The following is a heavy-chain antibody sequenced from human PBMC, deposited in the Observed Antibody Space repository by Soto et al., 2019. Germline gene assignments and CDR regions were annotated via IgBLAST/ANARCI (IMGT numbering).Heavy chain of an antibody. V-gene: IGHV3-30-3*01. D-gene: IGHD3-22*01. Sequence: QVQLVESGGGVVQPGRSLRLSCAASGFTFSSYAMHWVRQAPGKGLEWVAVISYDGSNKYYADSVKGRFTISRDNSKNTLYLQMNSLRAEHTAVYYCARGADSSGLLDYWGQGTLVTVSS. CDR3: ARGADSSGLLDY. CDR1: GFTFSSYA. J-gene: IGHJ4*02. CDR2: ISYDGSNK.